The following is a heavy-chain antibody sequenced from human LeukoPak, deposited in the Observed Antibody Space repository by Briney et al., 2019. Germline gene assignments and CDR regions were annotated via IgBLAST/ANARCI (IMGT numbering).Heavy chain of an antibody. Sequence: GGSLRLSRAASGFTFSSYGMSWVRQAPGKGLEWVSAISGSGDSTYYADSVKGRFTISRDNSKNTLYLQMNSLRAEDTAVYYCAKVGYYNDSSGYYLDYFDYWGQGTLVTVSS. CDR3: AKVGYYNDSSGYYLDYFDY. V-gene: IGHV3-23*01. CDR2: ISGSGDST. D-gene: IGHD3-22*01. CDR1: GFTFSSYG. J-gene: IGHJ4*02.